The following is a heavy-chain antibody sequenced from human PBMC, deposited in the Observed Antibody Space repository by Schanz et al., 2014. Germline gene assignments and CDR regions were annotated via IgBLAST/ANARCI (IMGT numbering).Heavy chain of an antibody. V-gene: IGHV1-18*01. Sequence: QVQLVQSGAEVKKPGASVKVSCKASGYTFTSYGISWVRQAPGQGLEWMGWISAYNGNTKYPQKLQGRVTMTTDTSTSTAYMELRSLRSDDTAVYYCARDAAVFYDILTEEDYWGQGTLVTVSS. CDR1: GYTFTSYG. CDR3: ARDAAVFYDILTEEDY. D-gene: IGHD3-9*01. J-gene: IGHJ4*02. CDR2: ISAYNGNT.